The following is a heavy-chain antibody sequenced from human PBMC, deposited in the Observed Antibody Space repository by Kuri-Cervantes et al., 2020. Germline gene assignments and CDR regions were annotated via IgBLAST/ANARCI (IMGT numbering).Heavy chain of an antibody. CDR1: GFTFSSYA. CDR3: AKDMDSYGGPFDY. D-gene: IGHD5-18*01. Sequence: GGSLRLSCAASGFTFSSYAMHWVRQALGKGLEWVANIKQDGSEKYYVDSVKGRFTISRDNSKNTLYLQMNSLRAEDTAVYYCAKDMDSYGGPFDYWGQGTLVTVSS. J-gene: IGHJ4*02. V-gene: IGHV3-7*01. CDR2: IKQDGSEK.